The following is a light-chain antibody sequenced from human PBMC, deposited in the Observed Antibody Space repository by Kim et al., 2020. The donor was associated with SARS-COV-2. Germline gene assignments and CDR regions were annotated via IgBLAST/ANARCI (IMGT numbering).Light chain of an antibody. V-gene: IGKV1-8*01. Sequence: ASPGDRCTIACRASQGISGYLAWYQQKPGKAPKLLIYAASTLQSGVPSRFSGSGSGTDFTLTISCLQSEDFATYYCQQYYTYPWTFGQGTKVDIK. CDR2: AAS. J-gene: IGKJ1*01. CDR3: QQYYTYPWT. CDR1: QGISGY.